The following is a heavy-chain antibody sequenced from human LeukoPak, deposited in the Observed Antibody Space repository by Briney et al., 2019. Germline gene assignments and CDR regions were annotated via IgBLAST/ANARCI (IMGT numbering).Heavy chain of an antibody. Sequence: SETLSLTCTVSGGSISSSSYYWGWTRQPPGKGLEWIGSIYYSGSTYYNPSLKSRVTISVDTSKNQFSPKLSSVTAADTAVYYCARLLEDYCSGGSCYQIDAFDIWGQGTMVTVSS. D-gene: IGHD2-15*01. V-gene: IGHV4-39*01. CDR1: GGSISSSSYY. CDR3: ARLLEDYCSGGSCYQIDAFDI. J-gene: IGHJ3*02. CDR2: IYYSGST.